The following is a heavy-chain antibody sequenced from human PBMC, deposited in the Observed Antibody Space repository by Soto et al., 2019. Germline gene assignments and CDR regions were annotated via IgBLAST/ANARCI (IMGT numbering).Heavy chain of an antibody. J-gene: IGHJ4*02. D-gene: IGHD3-10*01. V-gene: IGHV3-66*01. CDR3: ARERFGDTTVYFDY. Sequence: GGSLRLSCAASGFTVSSNYMSWVRQAPGKGLEWVSVIYSGGSTYYADSVKGSFTISRDNSKNTLYLQMNSLRAEDTAVYYCARERFGDTTVYFDYWGQGTLVTVSS. CDR1: GFTVSSNY. CDR2: IYSGGST.